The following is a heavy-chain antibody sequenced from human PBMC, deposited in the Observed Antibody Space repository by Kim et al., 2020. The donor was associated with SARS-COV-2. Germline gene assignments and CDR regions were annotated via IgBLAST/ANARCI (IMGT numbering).Heavy chain of an antibody. CDR2: IYYSGST. D-gene: IGHD6-19*01. CDR3: ARGPYSSGWYVFDT. V-gene: IGHV4-39*02. Sequence: SETLSLTCNVSGDSINNTSSYWGWIRQPPGRGLEWIGSIYYSGSTYLNPSLKSRVTISVDTSKNQLSLKLTSVTAADTAVYYCARGPYSSGWYVFDTWGQGTMVTVSS. CDR1: GDSINNTSSY. J-gene: IGHJ3*02.